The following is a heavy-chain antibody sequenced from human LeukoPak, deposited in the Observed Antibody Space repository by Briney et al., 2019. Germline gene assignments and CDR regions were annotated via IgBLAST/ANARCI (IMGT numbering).Heavy chain of an antibody. Sequence: PSETLSLTCTVSGGSISSYYWSWIRQPAGKGLEWIGRIYTSGSTNYNPSLKSQVTMSVDTSKNQFSLKLSSVTAADTAVYYCARRSTSGSYNWFDPWGQGTLVTVSS. CDR1: GGSISSYY. CDR2: IYTSGST. CDR3: ARRSTSGSYNWFDP. D-gene: IGHD3-10*01. J-gene: IGHJ5*02. V-gene: IGHV4-4*07.